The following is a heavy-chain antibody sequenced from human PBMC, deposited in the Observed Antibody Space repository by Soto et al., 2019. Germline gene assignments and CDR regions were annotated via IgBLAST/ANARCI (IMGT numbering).Heavy chain of an antibody. V-gene: IGHV1-18*01. CDR3: AREGVAPYDYYGMDV. D-gene: IGHD5-12*01. Sequence: QVQLVQSGAEVKKPGASVKVSCKASGYTFTRSGISWVRQAPGQGLEWMGWISTYNGDTNYAQTFQGRVTMTTDRSTSTVYMELRSLRSDDTAVYYCAREGVAPYDYYGMDVWGQGTPVTVSS. CDR1: GYTFTRSG. CDR2: ISTYNGDT. J-gene: IGHJ6*02.